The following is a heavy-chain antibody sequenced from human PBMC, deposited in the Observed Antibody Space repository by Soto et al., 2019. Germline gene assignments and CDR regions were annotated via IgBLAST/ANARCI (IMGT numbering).Heavy chain of an antibody. CDR2: ISFDGNDK. D-gene: IGHD1-26*01. J-gene: IGHJ1*01. Sequence: QVQLVESGGGVVQPGRSLRLSCAASGFTFSSYGMHWVRQAPGKGLEWVAVISFDGNDKYYADSVKGRFTIYRDNSKNTLYLERNSLGAEDTAVYYCASRIPHGTYGAPYFQHWGQGTLVTVSS. CDR1: GFTFSSYG. CDR3: ASRIPHGTYGAPYFQH. V-gene: IGHV3-30*03.